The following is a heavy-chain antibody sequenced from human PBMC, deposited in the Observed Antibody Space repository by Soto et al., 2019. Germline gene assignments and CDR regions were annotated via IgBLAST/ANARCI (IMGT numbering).Heavy chain of an antibody. CDR1: GYTFTSYA. Sequence: QVQLVQSGAEEKKPGASVKVSCKASGYTFTSYAMHWVRQAPGQRLEWMGWINAGNGNTKYSQKFHGRVTITRDTSASTANMELSSLRSEATAVYYSARSIVVVTTLDYWCQGTLVTVSS. J-gene: IGHJ4*02. V-gene: IGHV1-3*05. D-gene: IGHD2-21*02. CDR3: ARSIVVVTTLDY. CDR2: INAGNGNT.